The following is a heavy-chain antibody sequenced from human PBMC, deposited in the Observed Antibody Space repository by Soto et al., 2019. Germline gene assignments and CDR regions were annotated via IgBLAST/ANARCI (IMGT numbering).Heavy chain of an antibody. D-gene: IGHD5-12*01. J-gene: IGHJ6*02. V-gene: IGHV1-69*13. CDR3: ARAREGRWLQFEYYYYGMDV. Sequence: SVKVSCKASGGTFSSYAISWVRQAPGQGLEWMGGIIPIFGTANYAQKFQGRVTITADESTSTAYMELSSLRSEDTAVYYCARAREGRWLQFEYYYYGMDVWGQGTTVTVSS. CDR2: IIPIFGTA. CDR1: GGTFSSYA.